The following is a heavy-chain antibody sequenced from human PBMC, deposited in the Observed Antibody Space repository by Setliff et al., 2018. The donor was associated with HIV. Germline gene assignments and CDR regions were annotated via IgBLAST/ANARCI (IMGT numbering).Heavy chain of an antibody. CDR3: ARDWEPAVSIDCFDP. D-gene: IGHD3-3*02. CDR2: IGADSGDT. CDR1: GYSFTNYG. J-gene: IGHJ5*02. V-gene: IGHV1-18*01. Sequence: ASVKVSCKASGYSFTNYGISWVRQAPGQGLEWMGWIGADSGDTNYAQKFQGRVTMTTDTSTSTAYMELSSLRSDDTAMYYCARDWEPAVSIDCFDPWGQGTLVTVSS.